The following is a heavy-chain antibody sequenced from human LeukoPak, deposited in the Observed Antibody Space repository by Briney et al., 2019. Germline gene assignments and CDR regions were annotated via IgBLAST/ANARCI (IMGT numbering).Heavy chain of an antibody. Sequence: PGGSLRLSCAASGFTFSSYWMHWVRQAPGNGLVWVSRINADGSSTSYADSVKGRVTISRDNAKNTLYLQMNSLRAEDTAVYYCARDPVGATTIDFWGQGTLVTVSS. CDR1: GFTFSSYW. V-gene: IGHV3-74*01. J-gene: IGHJ4*02. CDR2: INADGSST. CDR3: ARDPVGATTIDF. D-gene: IGHD1-26*01.